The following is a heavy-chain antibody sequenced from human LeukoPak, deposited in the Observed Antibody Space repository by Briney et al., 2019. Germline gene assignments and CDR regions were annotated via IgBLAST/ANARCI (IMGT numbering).Heavy chain of an antibody. CDR2: ITTSDGNT. CDR1: GITFSSYT. D-gene: IGHD7-27*01. CDR3: AKDGGLWVSAHWGDS. J-gene: IGHJ4*02. V-gene: IGHV3-23*01. Sequence: PGGSLRLSCAASGITFSSYTMSWVRQAPGKGLEWVSTITTSDGNTYCADSVKGRFTVSRDNSKNTLFLQMNSLRAEDTAVYYCAKDGGLWVSAHWGDSWGRGTLVTVSS.